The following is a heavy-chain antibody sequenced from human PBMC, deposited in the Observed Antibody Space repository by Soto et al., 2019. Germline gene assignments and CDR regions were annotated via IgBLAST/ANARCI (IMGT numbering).Heavy chain of an antibody. V-gene: IGHV1-3*01. D-gene: IGHD4-17*01. CDR3: ARSYTPTVVTVYYGMDV. CDR2: INAGNGNT. CDR1: GYTFTSYA. Sequence: GAPVKVSCKASGYTFTSYAMHWVRQAPGQRLEWMGWINAGNGNTKYSQKFQGRVTITRDTSASTAYMELSSLRSEDTAVYYCARSYTPTVVTVYYGMDVWGQGTTVTVSS. J-gene: IGHJ6*02.